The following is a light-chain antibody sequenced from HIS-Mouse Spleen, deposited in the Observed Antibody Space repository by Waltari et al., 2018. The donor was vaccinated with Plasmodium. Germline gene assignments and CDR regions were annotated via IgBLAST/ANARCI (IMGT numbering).Light chain of an antibody. Sequence: QSALTQPPSASGSPGQSVTISCTGTSRDVGGYHYVSWYQHHPGKAPTLMIYEVSKRPSGVPDRFSGSKSGNTASLTVSGLQAEDEADYYCSSYAGSNNLVFGGGTKLTVL. V-gene: IGLV2-8*01. CDR2: EVS. CDR1: SRDVGGYHY. CDR3: SSYAGSNNLV. J-gene: IGLJ2*01.